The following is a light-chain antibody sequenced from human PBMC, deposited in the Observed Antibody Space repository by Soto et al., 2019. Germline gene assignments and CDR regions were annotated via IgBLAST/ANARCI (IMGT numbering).Light chain of an antibody. Sequence: DIQMTQSPSTLSASVGDRVTITCRASQSISSWLAWYQQKPGKAPKLVIYKASSLESGVPSRFSGSGSGTEFTLTISSLQPDDFATYYCQQYDSYPCTFGQGTKVEIK. V-gene: IGKV1-5*03. CDR2: KAS. J-gene: IGKJ1*01. CDR3: QQYDSYPCT. CDR1: QSISSW.